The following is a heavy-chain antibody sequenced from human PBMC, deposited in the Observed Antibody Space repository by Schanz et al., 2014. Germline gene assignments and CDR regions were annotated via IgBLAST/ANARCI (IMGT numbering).Heavy chain of an antibody. Sequence: EVQLLESGGGLVQPGGSLRLSCAASGFTFSSYAMSWVRQAPGKGLEWVSAISGSGGSTYYADSVKGRFTISRDNSKNTLYLQMNSVRTEDTAVYYCARGGRTAGAFDVWGQGTMVTVSS. V-gene: IGHV3-23*01. CDR3: ARGGRTAGAFDV. CDR1: GFTFSSYA. J-gene: IGHJ3*01. CDR2: ISGSGGST. D-gene: IGHD1-1*01.